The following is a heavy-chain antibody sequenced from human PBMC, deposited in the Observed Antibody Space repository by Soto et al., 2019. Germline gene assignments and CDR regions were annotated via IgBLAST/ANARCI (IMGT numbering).Heavy chain of an antibody. CDR1: GFTFSSYA. CDR3: ARDLGVFDY. V-gene: IGHV3-30-3*01. Sequence: PGGSLRFSCAASGFTFSSYAMHWVRQAPGKGLEWVAVISYDGSNKYYADSVKGRFTISRDNSKNTLYLQMNSLRAQDTAVYYCARDLGVFDYWGQGTLVTVSS. J-gene: IGHJ4*02. CDR2: ISYDGSNK. D-gene: IGHD3-3*01.